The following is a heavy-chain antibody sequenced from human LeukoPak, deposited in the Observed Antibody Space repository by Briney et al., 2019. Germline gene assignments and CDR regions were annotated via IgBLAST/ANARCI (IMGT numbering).Heavy chain of an antibody. CDR2: IIPIFGTA. J-gene: IGHJ3*02. V-gene: IGHV1-69*13. Sequence: SVKVSCKASGGTFSSYAISWVRQAPGQGLEWMGGIIPIFGTANYAQKFQGRVTITADESTSTAYMELSSLRSEDTAVYYCARDRGDIVVVRGAFDIWGQGTVVTVSS. D-gene: IGHD2-2*01. CDR3: ARDRGDIVVVRGAFDI. CDR1: GGTFSSYA.